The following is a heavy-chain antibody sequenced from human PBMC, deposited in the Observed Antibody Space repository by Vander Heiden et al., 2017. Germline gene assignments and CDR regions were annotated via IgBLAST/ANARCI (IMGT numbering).Heavy chain of an antibody. D-gene: IGHD3-9*01. CDR1: GFTFEDYA. V-gene: IGHV3-9*01. J-gene: IGHJ4*02. CDR3: AKASSARYFDWLLLDY. CDR2: ISWNSGSI. Sequence: EVQLVESGGGLVQPGRSLRLSCHPSGFTFEDYARHWVRQAPGKGLEWVSGISWNSGSIGYADSVKGRFTISRDNAKNSLYLQMNSLRAEDTALYYCAKASSARYFDWLLLDYWGQGTLVTVSS.